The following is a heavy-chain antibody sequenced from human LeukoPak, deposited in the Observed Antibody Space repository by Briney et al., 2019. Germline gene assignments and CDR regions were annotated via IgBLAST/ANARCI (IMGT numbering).Heavy chain of an antibody. Sequence: GGSLRLSCAASGFTFSSYSMNWVRQAPGKGLEWVSSISSSSSYIYYADSVKGRFTISRDNAKNSLYPQMNSLRAEDTAVYYCARASDYGDYFTGMDVWGQGTTVTVSS. J-gene: IGHJ6*02. CDR1: GFTFSSYS. CDR3: ARASDYGDYFTGMDV. D-gene: IGHD4-17*01. V-gene: IGHV3-21*01. CDR2: ISSSSSYI.